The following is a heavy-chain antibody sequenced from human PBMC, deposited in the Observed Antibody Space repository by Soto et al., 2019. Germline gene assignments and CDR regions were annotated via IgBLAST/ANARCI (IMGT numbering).Heavy chain of an antibody. Sequence: GGSLRLSCAASGFTFSSYWMHWVRQAPGKGLVWVSRFIIYWSSTSYADSVKGRFTISRDNAKNTLYLQMNSLRAEDTSVYYCERVGFGDFWSGYYISYYYYYMDVWGKGTTVTVSS. CDR1: GFTFSSYW. CDR3: ERVGFGDFWSGYYISYYYYYMDV. V-gene: IGHV3-74*01. CDR2: FIIYWSST. D-gene: IGHD3-3*01. J-gene: IGHJ6*03.